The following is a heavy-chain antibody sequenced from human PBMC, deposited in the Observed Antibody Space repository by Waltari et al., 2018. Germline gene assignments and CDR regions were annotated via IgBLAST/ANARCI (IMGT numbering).Heavy chain of an antibody. D-gene: IGHD3-22*01. Sequence: QVQLVQSGAEVKKPGSSVKVSCKASGGTFTNSVITWVRQAPGQGLEWMGRIVPVFGTTNYAQKLQGRVTITADKSTSTAYMELSSLRSEDTAVYYCVRTYDSNGYYTDYYMDVWG. V-gene: IGHV1-69*13. CDR3: VRTYDSNGYYTDYYMDV. CDR2: IVPVFGTT. CDR1: GGTFTNSV. J-gene: IGHJ6*03.